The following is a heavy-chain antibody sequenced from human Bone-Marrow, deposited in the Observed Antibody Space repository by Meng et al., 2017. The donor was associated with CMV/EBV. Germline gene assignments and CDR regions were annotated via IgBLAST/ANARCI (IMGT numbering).Heavy chain of an antibody. CDR2: ISAYNGNT. CDR3: ARGGGNIAAAGTPYMDV. D-gene: IGHD6-13*01. CDR1: GYTFTSYG. J-gene: IGHJ6*03. V-gene: IGHV1-18*01. Sequence: QVQPVQSGADVKKPGRSVKVSCKASGYTFTSYGISWVRQAPGQGLEWMGWISAYNGNTNYAQKLQGRVTMTTDTSTSTAYMELRSLRSDDTAVYYCARGGGNIAAAGTPYMDVWGKGTTVTVSS.